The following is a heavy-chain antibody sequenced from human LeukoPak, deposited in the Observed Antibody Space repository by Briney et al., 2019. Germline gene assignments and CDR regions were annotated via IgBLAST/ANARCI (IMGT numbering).Heavy chain of an antibody. CDR2: IYYSGST. CDR3: ARHSSLKYDSSGHYYGYFDY. J-gene: IGHJ4*02. V-gene: IGHV4-59*01. Sequence: PSETLSLTCTVSGGSISSYYWSWIRQPPGKGLEWIGYIYYSGSTNYNPSLKSRVTISVDTSKNQFSLKLSSVTAADTAVYYCARHSSLKYDSSGHYYGYFDYWGQGTLVTVSS. CDR1: GGSISSYY. D-gene: IGHD3-22*01.